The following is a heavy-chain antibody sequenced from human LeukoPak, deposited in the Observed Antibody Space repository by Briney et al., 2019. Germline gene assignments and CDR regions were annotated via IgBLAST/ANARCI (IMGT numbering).Heavy chain of an antibody. Sequence: ETLSLTCAVYGGSFSGYYWSWIRQPPGKGLEWVSVIYSGGSTYYADSVKGRFTISRDNSKNTLYLQMNSLRAEDTAVYYCASYDTSACWGQGTLVTVSS. V-gene: IGHV3-66*01. J-gene: IGHJ4*02. CDR3: ASYDTSAC. CDR1: GGSFSGYY. D-gene: IGHD3-22*01. CDR2: IYSGGST.